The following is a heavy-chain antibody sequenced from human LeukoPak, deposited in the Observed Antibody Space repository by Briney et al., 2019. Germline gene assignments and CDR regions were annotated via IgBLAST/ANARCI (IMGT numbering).Heavy chain of an antibody. Sequence: PSETLSLTCTVSGGSISNYYWNWIRQLPEKGLEWIGYIYYSGSTNYNPSLKSRVTISVDTSKNQFSLNLSSVTAADTAVYYCARGNCSGGSCYSGRGWFDPWGQGTLVTVSS. V-gene: IGHV4-59*01. CDR3: ARGNCSGGSCYSGRGWFDP. J-gene: IGHJ5*02. D-gene: IGHD2-15*01. CDR2: IYYSGST. CDR1: GGSISNYY.